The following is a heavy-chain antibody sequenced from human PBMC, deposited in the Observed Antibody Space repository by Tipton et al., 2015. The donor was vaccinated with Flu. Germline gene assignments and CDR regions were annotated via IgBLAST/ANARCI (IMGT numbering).Heavy chain of an antibody. CDR1: GGSFSGYY. V-gene: IGHV4-34*12. Sequence: LRLSCAVYGGSFSGYYWSWIRQPPGKGLEWIGEIIHSGSTNYNPSLKSRVTISVDTSKNQFSLKLSSVTAADTAVYYCARRRVWIQLWLFFGYFDYWGQGTLVTVSS. CDR2: IIHSGST. D-gene: IGHD5-18*01. CDR3: ARRRVWIQLWLFFGYFDY. J-gene: IGHJ4*02.